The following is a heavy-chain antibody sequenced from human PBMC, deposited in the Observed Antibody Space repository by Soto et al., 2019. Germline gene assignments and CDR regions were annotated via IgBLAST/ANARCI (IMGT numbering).Heavy chain of an antibody. CDR1: GGSISSSNW. CDR2: IYHSGST. J-gene: IGHJ4*02. V-gene: IGHV4-4*02. D-gene: IGHD2-2*01. Sequence: SETLSLTCAVSGGSISSSNWWSWVRQPPGKGLEWIGEIYHSGSTNYNPSLKSRVTISVDKSKNQFSLKLSSVTAADTAVYYCARSGQLGYCISTSCYGIDYWGQGTLVTVSS. CDR3: ARSGQLGYCISTSCYGIDY.